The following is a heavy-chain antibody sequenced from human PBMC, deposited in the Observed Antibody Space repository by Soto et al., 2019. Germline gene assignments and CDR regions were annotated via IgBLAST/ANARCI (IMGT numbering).Heavy chain of an antibody. D-gene: IGHD1-1*01. J-gene: IGHJ4*02. CDR3: VHRAGIDGNWNGGYFDY. CDR2: TYWDDDK. CDR1: GFSLSARPVA. V-gene: IGHV2-5*02. Sequence: QITLRESGPTRVKPTQTLTLTCTFSGFSLSARPVAVGWIRQPPGKALERLALTYWDDDKRYSPSLMSRLTITKDTSKNQVVLTMTNMDPLDTAIYYCVHRAGIDGNWNGGYFDYWGQGALVTVSS.